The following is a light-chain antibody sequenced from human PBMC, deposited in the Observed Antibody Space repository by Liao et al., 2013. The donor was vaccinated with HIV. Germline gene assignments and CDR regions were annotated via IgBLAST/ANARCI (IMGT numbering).Light chain of an antibody. CDR2: EDS. Sequence: SYELTQPPSVSVSPGQTASITCSGDELGDKFVSWYQQRPGQSPVLVIYEDSQRPSGIPERFSGSNSGNTATLTISGTQAMDEADYYCQSADSSGTYVVFGGGTKLTVL. V-gene: IGLV3-1*01. CDR3: QSADSSGTYVV. CDR1: ELGDKF. J-gene: IGLJ2*01.